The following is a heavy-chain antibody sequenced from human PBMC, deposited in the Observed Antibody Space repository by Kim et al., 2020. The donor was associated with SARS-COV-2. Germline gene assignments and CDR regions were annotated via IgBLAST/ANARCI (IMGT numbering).Heavy chain of an antibody. D-gene: IGHD2-2*01. CDR2: IDPSDSYT. J-gene: IGHJ6*02. V-gene: IGHV5-10-1*01. CDR3: ARHGDIVVVPAAMGVGYYYYGMNV. CDR1: GYSFTSYW. Sequence: GESLKISCKGSGYSFTSYWISWVRQMPGKGLEWMGRIDPSDSYTNYSPSFQGHVTISADKSISTAYLQWSSLKASDTAMYYCARHGDIVVVPAAMGVGYYYYGMNVWGQGTTVTVSS.